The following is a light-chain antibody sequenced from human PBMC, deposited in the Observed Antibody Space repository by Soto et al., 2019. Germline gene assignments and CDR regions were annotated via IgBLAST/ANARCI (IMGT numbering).Light chain of an antibody. CDR1: QSISNW. CDR2: KAS. Sequence: DIQMTQSPSTLPASVGDRVTITCRASQSISNWLAWYQQKPGKAPQLLIYKASILERGVSSRFSGSGSGTEFTLTISSLQPDDFATYYCQQYNSYLWTFGQGTELEVK. V-gene: IGKV1-5*03. CDR3: QQYNSYLWT. J-gene: IGKJ1*01.